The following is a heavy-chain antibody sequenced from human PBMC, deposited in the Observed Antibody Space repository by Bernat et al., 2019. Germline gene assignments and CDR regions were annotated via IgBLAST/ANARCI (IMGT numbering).Heavy chain of an antibody. CDR3: TSYIVVVPAANYYYGMDV. D-gene: IGHD2-2*01. Sequence: VQPGGSLKLSCAASGFTFSGSAMHWVRQASGKGLEWVGRIRSKANSYATAYAASVKGRFTISRDDSKNTVYLQMNSLKTEDTAVYYWTSYIVVVPAANYYYGMDVWGQGTT. CDR2: IRSKANSYAT. V-gene: IGHV3-73*01. CDR1: GFTFSGSA. J-gene: IGHJ6*02.